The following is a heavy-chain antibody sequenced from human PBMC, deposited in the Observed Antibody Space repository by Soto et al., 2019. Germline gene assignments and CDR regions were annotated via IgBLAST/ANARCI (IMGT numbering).Heavy chain of an antibody. CDR2: MYYSGST. V-gene: IGHV4-59*01. CDR3: VRCFFYYDSSGYYLGPHAFDI. D-gene: IGHD3-22*01. CDR1: GGSIFGYY. Sequence: SETLSLTCSVSGGSIFGYYWSWVRQPPGKGLEWLGYMYYSGSTNYNPSLKSRVTISVDTSKNQFSLKLSSVTAADTAVYYCVRCFFYYDSSGYYLGPHAFDIRGQGTMVTVSS. J-gene: IGHJ3*02.